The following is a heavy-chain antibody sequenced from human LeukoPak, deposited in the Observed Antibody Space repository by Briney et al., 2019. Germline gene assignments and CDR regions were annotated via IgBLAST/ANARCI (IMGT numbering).Heavy chain of an antibody. Sequence: PGGSLRLSCAASGFTFSTYSMNWVRQAPGKGLEWVSAISNSGYTYYADSVKGRVTISRDNAKSSLYLQMNSLRGEDTAVYYCARDSSFDYWGRGTLVTVSS. CDR1: GFTFSTYS. CDR2: ISNSGYT. V-gene: IGHV3-21*01. CDR3: ARDSSFDY. J-gene: IGHJ4*02.